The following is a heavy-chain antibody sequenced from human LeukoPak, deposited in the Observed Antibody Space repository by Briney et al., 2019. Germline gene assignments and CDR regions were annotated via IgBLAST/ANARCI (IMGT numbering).Heavy chain of an antibody. D-gene: IGHD1-26*01. V-gene: IGHV3-23*01. J-gene: IGHJ4*02. CDR3: AKNRGGSYYSGSDY. CDR2: VRGSDAGT. Sequence: GGSLRLSCAASGFTFSSYPMNWVRQAPGKGLEWVSAVRGSDAGTSYADSVKGRFTISRDNSKNTLYLQMNSLRAEDTAVYYCAKNRGGSYYSGSDYWGQGTLVTVSS. CDR1: GFTFSSYP.